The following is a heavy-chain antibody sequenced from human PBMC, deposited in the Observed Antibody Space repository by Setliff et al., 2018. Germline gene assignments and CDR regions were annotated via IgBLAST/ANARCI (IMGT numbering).Heavy chain of an antibody. J-gene: IGHJ6*03. CDR2: INPGGGST. D-gene: IGHD3-22*01. CDR3: ARDAGYDSNGYYFYYYYYMDV. Sequence: ASVKVSCKASGYTFTSYYMHWVRQAPGQGLEWMGIINPGGGSTSYAQKFQGRVTMTRDTSTSTVYRELSSLRSEDTAVYYCARDAGYDSNGYYFYYYYYMDVWGKGTTVTFSS. V-gene: IGHV1-46*03. CDR1: GYTFTSYY.